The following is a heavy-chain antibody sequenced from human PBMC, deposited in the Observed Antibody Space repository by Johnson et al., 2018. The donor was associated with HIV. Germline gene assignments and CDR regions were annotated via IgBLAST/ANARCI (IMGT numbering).Heavy chain of an antibody. CDR1: GFTFSSYA. CDR3: VRDRSTYSGSYYGWDAFAL. D-gene: IGHD1-26*01. Sequence: QVQLVESGGGVVQPGGSLRLSCAASGFTFSSYAMHWVRQAPGKGLDWVAVISYDGSNKYYADSVKGRFTISRDNSKKTLYLKMNSLRAEDTAVYYCVRDRSTYSGSYYGWDAFALWGQGTMVTVSS. J-gene: IGHJ3*01. CDR2: ISYDGSNK. V-gene: IGHV3-30-3*01.